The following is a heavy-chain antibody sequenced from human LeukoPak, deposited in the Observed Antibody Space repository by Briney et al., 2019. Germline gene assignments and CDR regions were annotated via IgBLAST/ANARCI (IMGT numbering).Heavy chain of an antibody. D-gene: IGHD4-11*01. CDR3: AILHDYTRYYYGMDV. J-gene: IGHJ6*02. CDR2: IIPIFGTA. V-gene: IGHV1-69*13. Sequence: ASVTVSCKASGGTFSSYAISWVRQAPGQGLEWMGGIIPIFGTANYAQKFQGRVTITADESTSTAYMELSSLRSEDTAVYYCAILHDYTRYYYGMDVWGQGTTVTVSS. CDR1: GGTFSSYA.